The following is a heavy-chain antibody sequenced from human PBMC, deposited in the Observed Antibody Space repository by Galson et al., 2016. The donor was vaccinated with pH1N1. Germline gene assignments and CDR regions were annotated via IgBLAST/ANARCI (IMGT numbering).Heavy chain of an antibody. Sequence: SLRLSCATSAFTFRSYWMTWVRQAPGKGLEWVANINQDGSEKYYVGSVKGRFTVSRDNTKNSLYLEMNSLRDEDTAVYFCARKKWSDEGGRRAHYYSYEMHDWGQGTTVTVSS. CDR2: INQDGSEK. D-gene: IGHD2-8*01. CDR1: AFTFRSYW. J-gene: IGHJ6*02. CDR3: ARKKWSDEGGRRAHYYSYEMHD. V-gene: IGHV3-7*01.